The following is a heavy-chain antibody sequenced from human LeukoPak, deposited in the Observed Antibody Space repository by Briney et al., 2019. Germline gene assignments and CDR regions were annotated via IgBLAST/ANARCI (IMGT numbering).Heavy chain of an antibody. CDR1: GFTFRSYA. CDR2: ISYDGSNK. CDR3: ARDLNSGYDDDAFDI. V-gene: IGHV3-30*04. Sequence: GRSLRLSCAASGFTFRSYAMHWVRQAPGKGLEWVAVISYDGSNKYYADSVKGRFTISRDNSKNTLYLQMNSLRAEDTAVYYCARDLNSGYDDDAFDIWGQGTMVTVSS. J-gene: IGHJ3*02. D-gene: IGHD5-12*01.